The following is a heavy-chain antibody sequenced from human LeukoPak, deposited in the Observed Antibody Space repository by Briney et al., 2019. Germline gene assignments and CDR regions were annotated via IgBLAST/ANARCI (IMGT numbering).Heavy chain of an antibody. V-gene: IGHV3-23*01. CDR3: AKDFSALFEWFGEFSGNFDY. CDR1: GFTFSSYA. D-gene: IGHD3-10*01. Sequence: PGGSLRLSCAASGFTFSSYAMSWVRQAPGKGLEWVSAISGSGGSTYYADSVKGRFTISRDNSKNTLYLQMNSLRAEDTAVYYCAKDFSALFEWFGEFSGNFDYWGQGTLVTVSS. J-gene: IGHJ4*02. CDR2: ISGSGGST.